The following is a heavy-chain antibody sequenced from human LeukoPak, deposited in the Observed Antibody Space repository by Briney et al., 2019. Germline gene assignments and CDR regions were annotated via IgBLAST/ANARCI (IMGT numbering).Heavy chain of an antibody. CDR2: IYYSGST. J-gene: IGHJ4*02. CDR3: ARDFGHY. V-gene: IGHV4-39*07. D-gene: IGHD3-3*01. CDR1: GGSISSSSYY. Sequence: SETLSLTCTVSGGSISSSSYYWGWIRQPPGKGLEWIGSIYYSGSTYYNPSLKSRVSMSVDTSKNQFSLKLTSVTAADTAVYYCARDFGHYWGQGTLVTVSS.